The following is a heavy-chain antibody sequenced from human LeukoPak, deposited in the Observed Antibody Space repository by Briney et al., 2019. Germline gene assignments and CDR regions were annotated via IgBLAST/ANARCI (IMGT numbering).Heavy chain of an antibody. CDR1: GYTFTGYY. CDR3: ARDLNPYYYDSSGYSQ. J-gene: IGHJ4*02. V-gene: IGHV1-2*02. CDR2: INPNSGGT. Sequence: ASVKVSCKASGYTFTGYYMHWVRQAPGQGLEWMGWINPNSGGTNYAQKFQGRVTMTRDTSISTAYMELSRLRSDDTAVCYCARDLNPYYYDSSGYSQWGQGTLVTVSS. D-gene: IGHD3-22*01.